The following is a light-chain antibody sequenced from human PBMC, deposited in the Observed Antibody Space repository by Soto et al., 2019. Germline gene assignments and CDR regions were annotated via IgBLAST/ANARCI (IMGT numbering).Light chain of an antibody. CDR3: SSYTSSSTLHV. J-gene: IGLJ1*01. Sequence: QSPLTQPASVSGAPGQSITISCTGTSSDVGGYNYVSWYQQHPGKAPKLMIYDVSNRPTGVSNRFSGSKSGNTASLTISGLQAEDEADYYCSSYTSSSTLHVFGTGTKVTVL. V-gene: IGLV2-14*01. CDR1: SSDVGGYNY. CDR2: DVS.